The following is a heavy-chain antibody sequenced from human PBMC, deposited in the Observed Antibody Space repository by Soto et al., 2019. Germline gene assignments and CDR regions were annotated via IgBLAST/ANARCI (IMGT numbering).Heavy chain of an antibody. J-gene: IGHJ4*02. D-gene: IGHD3-10*01. CDR3: ARAIIRPYYFDY. CDR2: INPSGGTT. V-gene: IGHV1-46*03. CDR1: GYTFTNYY. Sequence: ASVKVSCKASGYTFTNYYMHWVRQAPGQGLEWMGIINPSGGTTTYAQKFQGRVTLTRDTSTSTVYMELSSLRSEDTAVFYCARAIIRPYYFDYWVQGTLVTVSS.